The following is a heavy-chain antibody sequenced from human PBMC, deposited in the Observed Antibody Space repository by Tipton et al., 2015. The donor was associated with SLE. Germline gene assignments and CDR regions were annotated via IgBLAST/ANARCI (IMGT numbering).Heavy chain of an antibody. J-gene: IGHJ4*02. CDR1: GGSVSSGSYY. Sequence: TLSLTCTVSGGSVSSGSYYWSWIRQPPGKGLEWIGYIYYSGITNYNPSLKSRVTISVDTSKNQFSLKLSSVTAADTAVYYCARIGTSSRQDYWGQGRLVTVSS. CDR2: IYYSGIT. V-gene: IGHV4-61*01. CDR3: ARIGTSSRQDY. D-gene: IGHD2-2*01.